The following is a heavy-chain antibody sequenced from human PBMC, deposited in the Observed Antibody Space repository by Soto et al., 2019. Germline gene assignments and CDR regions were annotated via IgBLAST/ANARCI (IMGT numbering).Heavy chain of an antibody. CDR2: FDPEDGET. CDR1: GYTLTELS. J-gene: IGHJ5*02. Sequence: ASVKVSCKVSGYTLTELSMHWVRQAPGKGLEWMGGFDPEDGETIYAQKFQGRVTMTEDTPTDTAYMELSSLRSEDTAVYYCATEMGKRNWFDPWGQGTLVTVSS. CDR3: ATEMGKRNWFDP. V-gene: IGHV1-24*01. D-gene: IGHD7-27*01.